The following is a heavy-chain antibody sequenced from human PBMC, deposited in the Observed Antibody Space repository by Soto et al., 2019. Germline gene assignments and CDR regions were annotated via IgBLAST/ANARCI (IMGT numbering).Heavy chain of an antibody. CDR1: GYTFTNYY. V-gene: IGHV1-46*01. CDR3: ARARWTFLATGYFDS. J-gene: IGHJ4*02. D-gene: IGHD7-27*01. Sequence: ASVKVSCKTSGYTFTNYYMHWVRQAPGQGLEWMGIIYPSGGGTSYTQKFQGRVTMTRNSSTSTVYMELSSLRYEDTAVYYCARARWTFLATGYFDSWGKGTQVRVSS. CDR2: IYPSGGGT.